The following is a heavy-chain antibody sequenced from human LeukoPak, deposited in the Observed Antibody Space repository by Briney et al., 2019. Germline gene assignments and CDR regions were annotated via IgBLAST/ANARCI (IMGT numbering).Heavy chain of an antibody. CDR2: ISSSSSIK. Sequence: GGSLRLSCAASGFTFSTYSMSWVRQAPGKGLEWVSYISSSSSIKYYADSVKGRFTISRDNAKNSLYLQMNSLRDEDTAVYYCAREGRYSGSDYLDYWGQGTLVTVSS. V-gene: IGHV3-48*02. CDR3: AREGRYSGSDYLDY. CDR1: GFTFSTYS. D-gene: IGHD1-26*01. J-gene: IGHJ4*02.